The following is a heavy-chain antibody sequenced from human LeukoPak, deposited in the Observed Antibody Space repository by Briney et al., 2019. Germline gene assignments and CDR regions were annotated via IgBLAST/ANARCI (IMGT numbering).Heavy chain of an antibody. CDR1: GYTFTSYG. CDR3: AREGLVWFGESTESFFDY. D-gene: IGHD3-10*01. J-gene: IGHJ4*02. Sequence: ASVKVSCKASGYTFTSYGISWVRQAPGQGLEWMGWISAYNGYTNYAQKLQGRVTMTTDTSTSTAYMELRSLRSDDTAVYYCAREGLVWFGESTESFFDYWGQGTLVTVSS. CDR2: ISAYNGYT. V-gene: IGHV1-18*04.